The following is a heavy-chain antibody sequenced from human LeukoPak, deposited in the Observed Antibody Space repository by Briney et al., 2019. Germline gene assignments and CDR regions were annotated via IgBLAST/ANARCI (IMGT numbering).Heavy chain of an antibody. CDR2: ISAYNGNT. D-gene: IGHD3-22*01. Sequence: PKASVKVSCKASGYTFTSYGIGWVRQAPGQGLEWMGWISAYNGNTNYAQKLQGRVTMTTDTSTSTAYMELRSLRSEDTAVYYCARDRYDSSGFYYYYYMDVWGKGTTVTISS. CDR1: GYTFTSYG. J-gene: IGHJ6*03. CDR3: ARDRYDSSGFYYYYYMDV. V-gene: IGHV1-18*01.